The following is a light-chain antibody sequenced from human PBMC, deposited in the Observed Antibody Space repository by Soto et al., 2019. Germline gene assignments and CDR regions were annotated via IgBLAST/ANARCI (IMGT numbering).Light chain of an antibody. Sequence: DIQMTQSPSTLSASVGDRVTITCRASQSISNWLAWYQQKPGKAPKLLIYKASSLESGVPSRFSGSGSGTEFTLTISSLQPDDFATYYCQQYNSYPYTFCQGINVDSK. V-gene: IGKV1-5*03. CDR3: QQYNSYPYT. CDR1: QSISNW. J-gene: IGKJ2*01. CDR2: KAS.